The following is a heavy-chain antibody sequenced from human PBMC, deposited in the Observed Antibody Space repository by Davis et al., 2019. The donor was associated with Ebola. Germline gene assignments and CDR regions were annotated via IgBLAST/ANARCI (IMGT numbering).Heavy chain of an antibody. D-gene: IGHD4-23*01. V-gene: IGHV3-7*01. CDR1: GFTFSRYW. CDR2: IKQDGSEK. Sequence: GESLKISCAASGFTFSRYWMSWVRQAPGKGLEWVANIKQDGSEKYYVDSVKGRFTISRDNDKNSLSLQMNGLRAEDTAVYYCARGPSTGNSFTYWGQGTLVTVSS. CDR3: ARGPSTGNSFTY. J-gene: IGHJ4*02.